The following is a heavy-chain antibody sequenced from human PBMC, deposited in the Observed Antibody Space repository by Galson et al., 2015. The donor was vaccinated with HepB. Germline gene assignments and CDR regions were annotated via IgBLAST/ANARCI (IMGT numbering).Heavy chain of an antibody. CDR2: ISYDGSNK. V-gene: IGHV3-30*04. J-gene: IGHJ4*02. Sequence: SLRLSCAASGFTFSSYAMHWVRQAPGKGLEWVAVISYDGSNKYYADSVKGRFTISRDNSKNTLYLQMNSLRAEDTAVYYCARDAGVYGITMVRGVIGYWGQGTLVTVSS. D-gene: IGHD3-10*01. CDR3: ARDAGVYGITMVRGVIGY. CDR1: GFTFSSYA.